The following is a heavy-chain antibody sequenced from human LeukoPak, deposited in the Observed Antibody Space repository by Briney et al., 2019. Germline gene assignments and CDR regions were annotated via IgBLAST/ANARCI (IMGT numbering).Heavy chain of an antibody. CDR3: GRSAVAGTLFDP. CDR2: INPNSGGT. V-gene: IGHV1-2*04. D-gene: IGHD6-19*01. Sequence: ASVKVSCKVSGYTFTGYYIHWVRQAPGQGLGWMGWINPNSGGTNYAQKFQGWVTMTRDTSINTVYMELSRLRSDDTAVYYCGRSAVAGTLFDPWGQGTLVTVTS. CDR1: GYTFTGYY. J-gene: IGHJ5*02.